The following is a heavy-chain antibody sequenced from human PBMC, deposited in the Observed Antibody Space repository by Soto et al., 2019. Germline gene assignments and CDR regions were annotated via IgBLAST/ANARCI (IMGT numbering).Heavy chain of an antibody. J-gene: IGHJ3*02. CDR2: IYPGDSDT. CDR3: ARQAAAGNDAFDI. Sequence: GESLKISCKGSGSSFTSYWIGWVRQMPGKGLEWMGIIYPGDSDTRYSPSFQGQVTISADNSISTAYLQWSSLKASDTAMYYCARQAAAGNDAFDIWGQGTMVTVSS. V-gene: IGHV5-51*01. D-gene: IGHD6-13*01. CDR1: GSSFTSYW.